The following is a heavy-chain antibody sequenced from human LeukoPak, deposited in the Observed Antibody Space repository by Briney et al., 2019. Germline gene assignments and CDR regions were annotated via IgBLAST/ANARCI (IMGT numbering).Heavy chain of an antibody. CDR1: GFTFSSYT. V-gene: IGHV3-23*01. D-gene: IGHD3-22*01. CDR2: ISGSGGST. Sequence: GGSLRLSCAASGFTFSSYTMNWVRQPPGKGLEWVSAISGSGGSTYYADSVKGRFTISRDNTKSTLFLQTNSLRAEDTAVYYRAGLVGRYSSGLYYYYFDYWGQGTLVTVSS. J-gene: IGHJ4*02. CDR3: AGLVGRYSSGLYYYYFDY.